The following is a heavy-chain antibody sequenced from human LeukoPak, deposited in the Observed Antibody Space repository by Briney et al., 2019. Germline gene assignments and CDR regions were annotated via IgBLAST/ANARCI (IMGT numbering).Heavy chain of an antibody. V-gene: IGHV3-30*02. CDR1: GFTFSSYG. CDR3: AGGYSYGWLAFDY. D-gene: IGHD5-18*01. CDR2: IRYDGSNK. Sequence: GGSLRLXCAASGFTFSSYGMHWVRQAPGKGLEWVAFIRYDGSNKYYADSVKGRFTISRDNSKNTLYLQMNSLRAEDTAVYYCAGGYSYGWLAFDYWGRGTLVTVSS. J-gene: IGHJ4*02.